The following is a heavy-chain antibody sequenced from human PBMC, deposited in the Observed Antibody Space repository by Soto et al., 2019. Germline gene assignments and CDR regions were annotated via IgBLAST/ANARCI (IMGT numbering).Heavy chain of an antibody. D-gene: IGHD6-19*01. J-gene: IGHJ4*02. CDR2: VNADNGDT. V-gene: IGHV1-3*01. CDR3: ARGPSSGSFDY. Sequence: ASVKVSCTASGYTFISYTMHWLRQAPGQRLEWMGWVNADNGDTRYSQKFQGRLTMTRDTSASTVYVELSSLRSEDTAVYFCARGPSSGSFDYWGQGTLVTVSS. CDR1: GYTFISYT.